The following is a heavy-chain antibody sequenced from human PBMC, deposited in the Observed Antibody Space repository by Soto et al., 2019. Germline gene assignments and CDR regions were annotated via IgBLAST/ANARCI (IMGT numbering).Heavy chain of an antibody. CDR3: ARDQLYSSSWSDY. CDR1: GFTFSSYG. V-gene: IGHV3-33*01. D-gene: IGHD6-13*01. Sequence: QVQLVESGGGVVQPGRSLRLSCAASGFTFSSYGMHWVRQAPGKGLEWVAVIWYDGSNKYYADSVKGRCTISRDNSKNTLYLQMTSLRAEDTAVYYCARDQLYSSSWSDYWGQGTLVTVSS. J-gene: IGHJ4*02. CDR2: IWYDGSNK.